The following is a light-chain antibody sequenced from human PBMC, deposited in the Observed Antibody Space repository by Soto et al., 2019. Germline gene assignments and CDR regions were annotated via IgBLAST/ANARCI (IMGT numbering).Light chain of an antibody. J-gene: IGLJ2*01. CDR2: GNN. CDR1: GSSIGTNT. V-gene: IGLV1-44*01. Sequence: QSVLTQPPSASGTPGQRVPISCSGSGSSIGTNTVNWYRQLPGTAPKLLIYGNNQRPSGVPDRFSGSKSGTSASLGISGLQSEDEADYYRAAWDGSLNNVLFGGGTKVTVL. CDR3: AAWDGSLNNVL.